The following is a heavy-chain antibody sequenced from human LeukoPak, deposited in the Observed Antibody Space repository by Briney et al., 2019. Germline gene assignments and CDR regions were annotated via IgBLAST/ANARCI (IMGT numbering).Heavy chain of an antibody. CDR3: ARLDSSGWYDAAVGESAFDI. CDR2: IYYSGST. J-gene: IGHJ3*02. D-gene: IGHD6-19*01. Sequence: SETLSLTCTVSGGSISSYYWSWIRQPPGKGLEWIGYIYYSGSTNYNPSLKSRVTISVDTSKNRFSLKLSSVTAADTAVHYCARLDSSGWYDAAVGESAFDIWGQGTMVTVSS. CDR1: GGSISSYY. V-gene: IGHV4-59*08.